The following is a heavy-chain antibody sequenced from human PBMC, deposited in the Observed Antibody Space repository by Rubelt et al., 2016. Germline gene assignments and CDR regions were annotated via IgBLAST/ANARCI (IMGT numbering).Heavy chain of an antibody. CDR2: INHSGST. V-gene: IGHV4-34*01. J-gene: IGHJ5*02. Sequence: QVQLQQWGAGLLKPSETLSLTCAVYGGSFSGYYWSWIRQPPGKGLEWIGEINHSGSTNYNPSLKSRVTLSVATPKTQFSLKRSAVTAAGTAVYYCARGGRYYGSGSYQRHNWFDPWGQGTLVTVSS. CDR3: ARGGRYYGSGSYQRHNWFDP. CDR1: GGSFSGYY. D-gene: IGHD3-10*01.